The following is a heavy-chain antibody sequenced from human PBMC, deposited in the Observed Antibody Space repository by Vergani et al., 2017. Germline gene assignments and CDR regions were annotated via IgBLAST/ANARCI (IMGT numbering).Heavy chain of an antibody. CDR3: ARRYCSSTSCYEKDCMDV. J-gene: IGHJ6*02. CDR2: ISAYNGNT. CDR1: GYTFTSYG. Sequence: QVQLVQSGAEVKKPGASVKVSCKASGYTFTSYGIRWVRQAPGQGLEWMGWISAYNGNTNYEQKLQGRVTMTTNTSTSTAYMELRSLRSDDTAVYYCARRYCSSTSCYEKDCMDVWGQGTTATVSS. V-gene: IGHV1-18*01. D-gene: IGHD2-2*01.